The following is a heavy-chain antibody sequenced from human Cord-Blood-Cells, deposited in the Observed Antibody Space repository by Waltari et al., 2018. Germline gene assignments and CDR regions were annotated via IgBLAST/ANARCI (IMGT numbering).Heavy chain of an antibody. Sequence: QMQLVQSGPEVKKPGTSVKVSCKASGFTFTSSAVQWVRQARGQRLEWIGWIVVGSGNPNYAQKFQERVTITRDMSTSTAYMELSSLRSEDTAVYYCAAFPHCGGDCYPNWFDPWGQGTLVTVSS. CDR2: IVVGSGNP. CDR3: AAFPHCGGDCYPNWFDP. D-gene: IGHD2-21*02. J-gene: IGHJ5*02. CDR1: GFTFTSSA. V-gene: IGHV1-58*01.